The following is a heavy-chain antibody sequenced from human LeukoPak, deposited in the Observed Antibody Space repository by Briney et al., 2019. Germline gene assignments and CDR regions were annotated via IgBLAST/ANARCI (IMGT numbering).Heavy chain of an antibody. V-gene: IGHV4-59*12. CDR3: ARRAYYDFWSGLYYFDY. Sequence: SETLSLTCTVSGGSISSYYWSWIRQPPGKGLEWIGYIYYSGSTNYNPSLKSRVTISVDTSKNQFSLKLSSVTAADTAVYYCARRAYYDFWSGLYYFDYWGQGTLVTVSS. D-gene: IGHD3-3*01. CDR1: GGSISSYY. CDR2: IYYSGST. J-gene: IGHJ4*02.